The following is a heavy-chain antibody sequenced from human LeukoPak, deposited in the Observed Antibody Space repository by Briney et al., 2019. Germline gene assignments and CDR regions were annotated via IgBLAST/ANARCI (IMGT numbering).Heavy chain of an antibody. D-gene: IGHD6-13*01. CDR2: IKYDGSEK. CDR3: ERDIEAAGLFLDY. V-gene: IGHV3-7*01. CDR1: GLTFSSYW. J-gene: IGHJ4*02. Sequence: GGSLRLSCAASGLTFSSYWMTWVRQAPGKGLEWVANIKYDGSEKDYMDSVKGRFTISRDNAKNSLYLQMNSLRAEDTAVYYCERDIEAAGLFLDYWGQGTLVTVSS.